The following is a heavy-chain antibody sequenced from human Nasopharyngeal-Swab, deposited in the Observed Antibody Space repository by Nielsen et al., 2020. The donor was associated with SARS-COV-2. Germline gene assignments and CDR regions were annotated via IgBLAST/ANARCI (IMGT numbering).Heavy chain of an antibody. CDR2: ISGSGGST. CDR3: AISIFGVAQNYFDY. D-gene: IGHD3-3*01. Sequence: GESLKISCAASGFTFSSYAMSWVRQAPGKGLEWVSAISGSGGSTYYADSVKGRFTISRDNYKNTLYLQMNSLRAEDTAVYYCAISIFGVAQNYFDYWGQGTLVTVSS. V-gene: IGHV3-23*01. J-gene: IGHJ4*02. CDR1: GFTFSSYA.